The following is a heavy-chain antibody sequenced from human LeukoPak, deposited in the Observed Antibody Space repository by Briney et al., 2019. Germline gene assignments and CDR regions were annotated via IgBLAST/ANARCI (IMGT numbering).Heavy chain of an antibody. Sequence: GGSLRLSCEASGFRFGGFWMNWVRQAPGKGPERVANINQDGSERLYVDSVKGRFTISRDNAKNSLYLQMNSLRVEDTAVYYCTRDVREAYDIWGHGTMVTVSS. CDR2: INQDGSER. CDR1: GFRFGGFW. J-gene: IGHJ3*02. V-gene: IGHV3-7*01. D-gene: IGHD3-16*01. CDR3: TRDVREAYDI.